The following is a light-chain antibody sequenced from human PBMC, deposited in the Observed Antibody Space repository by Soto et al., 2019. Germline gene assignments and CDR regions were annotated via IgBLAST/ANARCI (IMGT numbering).Light chain of an antibody. V-gene: IGKV3-20*01. CDR1: QSVGSNF. CDR2: GAS. J-gene: IGKJ3*01. CDR3: QQYSSSPPEFT. Sequence: EIVLTQSPGTLSFSPGERATLSCRASQSVGSNFLAWYQQKPGQAPRLLIYGASSRATGIPDRFSGSGSGTDFTLTISRLEPADFAVYYCQQYSSSPPEFTFGPGTRVDSK.